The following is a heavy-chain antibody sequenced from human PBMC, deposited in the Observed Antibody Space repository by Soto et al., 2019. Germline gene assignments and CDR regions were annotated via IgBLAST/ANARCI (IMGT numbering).Heavy chain of an antibody. Sequence: SETLSLTCAFYGGSFRGYYWSWIRQPPGKGLEWIGEINHSGSTNYNPSLKSRVTISVDTSKNQFSLKLSSVTAADTAVYHCARGSSPPYYMDVWGKGTTVTVSS. J-gene: IGHJ6*03. D-gene: IGHD2-15*01. CDR3: ARGSSPPYYMDV. CDR2: INHSGST. V-gene: IGHV4-34*01. CDR1: GGSFRGYY.